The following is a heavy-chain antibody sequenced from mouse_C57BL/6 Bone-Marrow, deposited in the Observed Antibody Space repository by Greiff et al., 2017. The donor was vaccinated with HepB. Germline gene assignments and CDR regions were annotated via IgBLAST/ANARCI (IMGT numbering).Heavy chain of an antibody. CDR3: ARWGFTTVVAPTFYFDY. J-gene: IGHJ2*01. CDR1: GYTFTSYW. V-gene: IGHV1-59*01. D-gene: IGHD1-1*01. CDR2: IDPSDSYT. Sequence: QVQLQQPGAELVRPGTSVKLSCKASGYTFTSYWMHWVKQRPGQGLEWIGVIDPSDSYTNYNQKFKGKATLTVDTSSSTAYMQLSSLTSEDSAVYYCARWGFTTVVAPTFYFDYWGKGTTLTVSS.